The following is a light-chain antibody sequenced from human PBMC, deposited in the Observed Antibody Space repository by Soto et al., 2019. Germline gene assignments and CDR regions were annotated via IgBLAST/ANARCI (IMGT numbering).Light chain of an antibody. CDR3: NSYTNSNTLPV. J-gene: IGLJ1*01. V-gene: IGLV2-14*03. Sequence: QSVLPQPASVSGSPGQSITISCTGASGDFGGYNYVSWYQQHPGKAPQLLIYGVTNRPSGVSNHFSGSKSGNTASLTISGLQADDEAEYYCNSYTNSNTLPVFGTGTKVTVL. CDR2: GVT. CDR1: SGDFGGYNY.